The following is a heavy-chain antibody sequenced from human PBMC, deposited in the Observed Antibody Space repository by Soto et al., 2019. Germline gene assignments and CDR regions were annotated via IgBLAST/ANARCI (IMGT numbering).Heavy chain of an antibody. V-gene: IGHV4-39*01. J-gene: IGHJ6*03. CDR3: ARPVNYYYYYMDV. CDR1: GGSISSSTSY. CDR2: INYSGST. Sequence: QLQESGPGLVKPSETLSLTCTVSGGSISSSTSYWGWMRQPPGKGLEWIGSINYSGSTYYSPSLKSRVTISADTSKNQFSLKPSSVTAADTAVYYCARPVNYYYYYMDVWGKGTMVTVSS.